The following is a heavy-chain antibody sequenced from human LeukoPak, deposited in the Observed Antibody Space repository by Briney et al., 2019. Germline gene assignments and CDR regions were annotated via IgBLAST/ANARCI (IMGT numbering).Heavy chain of an antibody. CDR2: IYYSGNT. CDR3: ATDYYDSSGLGNAFDI. CDR1: GGSITKSYLY. V-gene: IGHV4-39*07. D-gene: IGHD3-22*01. J-gene: IGHJ3*02. Sequence: SETLSLTCTVSGGSITKSYLYWGWIRQPPGKGLEWIGTIYYSGNTFYNSSLKSRVTISVDTSKNQFSLKLSSVTAADTAVYYCATDYYDSSGLGNAFDIWGQGTMVTVSS.